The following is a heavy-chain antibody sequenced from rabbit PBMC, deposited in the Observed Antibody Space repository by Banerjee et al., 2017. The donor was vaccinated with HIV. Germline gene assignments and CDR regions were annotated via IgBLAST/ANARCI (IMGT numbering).Heavy chain of an antibody. CDR3: ARDTGWGGDAFDI. CDR2: IANGDGST. J-gene: IGHJ2*01. CDR1: GFSFSIYW. V-gene: IGHV1S45*01. D-gene: IGHD4-1*01. Sequence: QEQLEESGGGLVKPEGSLTLTCTASGFSFSIYWICWVRQAPGKGLEWIACIANGDGSTHYASWAKGRFTISKTSSTTVTLQMTSLTVADTATYFCARDTGWGGDAFDIWGPGTLVTVS.